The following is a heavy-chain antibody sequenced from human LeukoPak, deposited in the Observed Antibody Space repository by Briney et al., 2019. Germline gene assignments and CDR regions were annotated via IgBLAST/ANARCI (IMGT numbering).Heavy chain of an antibody. CDR3: ARTIVPAVIPYYFDY. CDR2: IYYSGST. J-gene: IGHJ4*02. CDR1: GGSISSYY. D-gene: IGHD2-2*02. Sequence: PSETLSLTCTVSGGSISSYYWSWIRQPPGKGLEWIGYIYYSGSTNYNPSLKSRVTISVDTSKNQFSLKLSSVTAADTAVYYCARTIVPAVIPYYFDYWGQGTLVTVSS. V-gene: IGHV4-59*08.